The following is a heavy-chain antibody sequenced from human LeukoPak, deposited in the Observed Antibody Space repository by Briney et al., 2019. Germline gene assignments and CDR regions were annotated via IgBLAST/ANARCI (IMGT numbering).Heavy chain of an antibody. CDR1: GFTISSYS. V-gene: IGHV3-21*01. CDR2: ISSSSSYI. J-gene: IGHJ6*02. D-gene: IGHD6-13*01. Sequence: GGSLRLSCAASGFTISSYSMNWVRQTPGKGLEWVSSISSSSSYIYYADSVKGRFTISRDNAKNSLYLQMNSLRAEDTAVYYCARGRIGRIAAAGGSPRYYYYGMDVWGQGTTVTVSS. CDR3: ARGRIGRIAAAGGSPRYYYYGMDV.